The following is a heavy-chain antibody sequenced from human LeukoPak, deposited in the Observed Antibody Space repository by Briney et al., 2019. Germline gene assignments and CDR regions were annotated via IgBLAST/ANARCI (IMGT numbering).Heavy chain of an antibody. CDR2: IIPIFGTA. CDR1: GGTFSSYA. V-gene: IGHV1-69*06. D-gene: IGHD3-10*01. Sequence: ASVKVSCKASGGTFSSYAISWVRQAPGQGLEWMGGIIPIFGTANYAQKFQGRVTMTEDTSTDTAYMELSSLRSEDTAVYYCATGPSMVRGVSFEHDYWGQGTLVTVSS. CDR3: ATGPSMVRGVSFEHDY. J-gene: IGHJ4*02.